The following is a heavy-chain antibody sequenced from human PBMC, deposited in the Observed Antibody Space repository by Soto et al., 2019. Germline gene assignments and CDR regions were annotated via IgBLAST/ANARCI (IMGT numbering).Heavy chain of an antibody. D-gene: IGHD6-19*01. CDR1: GFTFSSYA. CDR2: ISGSGGST. J-gene: IGHJ6*02. V-gene: IGHV3-23*01. Sequence: PGGSLRLSCAASGFTFSSYAMSWVRQAPGKGLEWVSAISGSGGSTYYADSVKGRFTISRDNSKNTLFLQMNSLRAEDTATYYCAKVNIAVAVGWYYYGMDVWGQGTTVTVSS. CDR3: AKVNIAVAVGWYYYGMDV.